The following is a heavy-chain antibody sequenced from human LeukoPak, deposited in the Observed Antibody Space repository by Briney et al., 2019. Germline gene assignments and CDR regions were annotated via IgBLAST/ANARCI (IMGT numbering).Heavy chain of an antibody. CDR1: GFTFSSYG. V-gene: IGHV3-33*01. CDR2: IWYDGSNK. J-gene: IGHJ4*02. Sequence: GGSLILSCAASGFTFSSYGMHWVRQAPGKGLEWVAVIWYDGSNKYYADSVKGRFTISRDNSKNTLYLQMNSLRAEDTAVYYCARGPIRYYFDYWGQGTLVTVSS. D-gene: IGHD4-17*01. CDR3: ARGPIRYYFDY.